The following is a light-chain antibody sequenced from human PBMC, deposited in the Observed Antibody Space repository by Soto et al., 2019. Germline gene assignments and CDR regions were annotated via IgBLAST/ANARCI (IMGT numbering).Light chain of an antibody. Sequence: QTVVTQEPSVSVSPGGTVTLTCGLSFGSVSTSDYPSWYQQTPGQAPRSLIYNTNTRSSGVPDRFSGSILGKKAALTITGAQADDESDYYCVLNVGSGIWVFGGGTKVTVL. CDR1: FGSVSTSDY. J-gene: IGLJ3*02. CDR2: NTN. V-gene: IGLV8-61*01. CDR3: VLNVGSGIWV.